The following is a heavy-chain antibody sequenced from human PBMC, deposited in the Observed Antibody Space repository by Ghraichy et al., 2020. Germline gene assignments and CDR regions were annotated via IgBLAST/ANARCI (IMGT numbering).Heavy chain of an antibody. CDR3: ARVDSSSTDYGMDV. J-gene: IGHJ6*02. CDR1: GFTFSSYG. CDR2: IWYDGSNK. V-gene: IGHV3-33*01. D-gene: IGHD6-13*01. Sequence: GGSLRLSCAASGFTFSSYGMHWVRQAPGKGLEWVAVIWYDGSNKYYADSVKGRFTISRDNSKNTLYLQMNSLRAEDTAVYYCARVDSSSTDYGMDVWGQGTTVTVSS.